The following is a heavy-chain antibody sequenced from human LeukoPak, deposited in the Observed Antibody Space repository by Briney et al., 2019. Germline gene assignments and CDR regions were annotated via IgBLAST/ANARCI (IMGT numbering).Heavy chain of an antibody. CDR2: INHTGST. J-gene: IGHJ4*02. CDR1: GGSFSSYY. CDR3: ARLLLWFGDDY. Sequence: NPSETLSLTCAVYGGSFSSYYWSWIRQPPGKGLEWIGEINHTGSTKYNPSLKSRVSISVDTSKNQFSLRLTSVTAADTAVYYCARLLLWFGDDYWGQGTLVTVSS. V-gene: IGHV4-34*01. D-gene: IGHD3-10*01.